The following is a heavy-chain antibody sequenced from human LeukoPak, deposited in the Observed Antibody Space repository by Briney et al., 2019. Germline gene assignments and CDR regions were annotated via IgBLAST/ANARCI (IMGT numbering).Heavy chain of an antibody. V-gene: IGHV4-59*12. CDR2: IFYSGST. CDR3: ARDSCGDCYSYYYYMDV. D-gene: IGHD2-21*02. CDR1: GGSISNYY. J-gene: IGHJ6*03. Sequence: SETLSLTCTVSGGSISNYYWSWIRQPPGEGLEWIGYIFYSGSTNYNPSLKSRVTISVDTSKNQFSLKLSSVTAADTAVYYCARDSCGDCYSYYYYMDVWGKGTTVTISS.